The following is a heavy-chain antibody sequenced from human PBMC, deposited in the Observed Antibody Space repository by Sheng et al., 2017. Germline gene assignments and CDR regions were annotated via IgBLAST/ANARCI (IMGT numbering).Heavy chain of an antibody. V-gene: IGHV4-38-2*02. CDR2: IYHSGST. Sequence: QVQLQESGPGLVKPSETLSLTCTVSGYSISSGYYWGWIRQPPGKGLEWIGSIYHSGSTYYNPSLKSRVTISVDTSKNQFSLKLSSVTAADTAVYYCARGFRSSGYYSGAFDIWGQGDKWSPFSS. CDR1: GYSISSGYY. D-gene: IGHD3-22*01. CDR3: ARGFRSSGYYSGAFDI. J-gene: IGHJ3*02.